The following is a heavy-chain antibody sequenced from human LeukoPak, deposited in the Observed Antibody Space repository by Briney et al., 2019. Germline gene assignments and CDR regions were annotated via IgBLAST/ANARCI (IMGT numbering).Heavy chain of an antibody. CDR2: ISSSGSTI. V-gene: IGHV3-48*03. CDR3: ARDPGLEYYGSGSSNGY. Sequence: GGSLRLSCAASGFTFSSYEMNWVRQAPGKGLEWVSYISSSGSTIYYADSVKGRFTISRDNAKNSLYLQMNSLRAEDTAVYYCARDPGLEYYGSGSSNGYWGQGTLVTVSS. D-gene: IGHD3-10*01. J-gene: IGHJ4*02. CDR1: GFTFSSYE.